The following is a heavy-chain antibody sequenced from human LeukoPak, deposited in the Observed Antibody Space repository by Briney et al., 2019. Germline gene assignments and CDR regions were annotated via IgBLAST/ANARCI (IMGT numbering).Heavy chain of an antibody. CDR3: ARAKMVRGVMFDY. CDR2: IIPIFGTA. V-gene: IGHV1-69*05. CDR1: GGTFSSYA. Sequence: ASVKVSCKASGGTFSSYAISWVRQAPGQGLEWMGGIIPIFGTANYAQKFQGRVTMTTDTSTSTAYMELRSLRSDDTAVYYCARAKMVRGVMFDYWGQGTLVTVSS. J-gene: IGHJ4*02. D-gene: IGHD3-10*01.